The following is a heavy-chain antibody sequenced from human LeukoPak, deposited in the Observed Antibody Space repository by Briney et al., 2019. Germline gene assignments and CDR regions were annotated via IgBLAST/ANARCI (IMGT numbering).Heavy chain of an antibody. Sequence: PSETLSLTCSVSGDSIISGYYWGWIRQPPGKGLEWIGSIFYNGSTHNNPSLKSRVTISVDTSKNQFSLKLNSVTAADTAVYYCARDGQLFDYWGQGTLVTVSS. CDR3: ARDGQLFDY. V-gene: IGHV4-38-2*02. CDR1: GDSIISGYY. CDR2: IFYNGST. J-gene: IGHJ4*02. D-gene: IGHD6-19*01.